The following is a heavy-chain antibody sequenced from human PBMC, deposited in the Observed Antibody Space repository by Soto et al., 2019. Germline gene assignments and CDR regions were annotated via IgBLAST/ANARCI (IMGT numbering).Heavy chain of an antibody. CDR3: ARPYYSGWFLFTS. J-gene: IGHJ5*02. D-gene: IGHD6-19*01. CDR1: GYTFTSFD. Sequence: QVQLVQSGAEVKKPGASVKVSCKASGYTFTSFDIHWVRQATGQGLEWMGWMNPNSGTTNYAQKFQDSVTMTRNTSISTAYMEVSSLRSDDTAIYYCARPYYSGWFLFTSWGQGTLVTVSS. V-gene: IGHV1-8*01. CDR2: MNPNSGTT.